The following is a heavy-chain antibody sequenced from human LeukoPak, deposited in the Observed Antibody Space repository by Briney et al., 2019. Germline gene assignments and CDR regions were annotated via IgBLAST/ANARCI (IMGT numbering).Heavy chain of an antibody. J-gene: IGHJ4*02. CDR3: AKDRASGNYFDY. D-gene: IGHD1-14*01. CDR2: ISSGGTT. Sequence: SGGSLRLSCAASGFTFSRFWMNWVRQAPGQGLEWVSAISSGGTTYYAASVKGRFTISRDNSKNTLYLQLNSLRAEDTAIYYCAKDRASGNYFDYWGQGTLVTVSS. V-gene: IGHV3-23*01. CDR1: GFTFSRFW.